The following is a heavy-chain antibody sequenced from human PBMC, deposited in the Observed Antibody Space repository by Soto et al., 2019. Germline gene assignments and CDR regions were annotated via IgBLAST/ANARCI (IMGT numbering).Heavy chain of an antibody. D-gene: IGHD3-16*01. CDR1: GDSVSRNTAT. V-gene: IGHV6-1*01. Sequence: PSQTLSLTCAISGDSVSRNTATWNWIRQSPSRGLEWLGRTYYRSKWFNDYAVSVKSRITINADTSKNQFSLQLNSVTPEDTAVYYCARGSLRGGNWYFDLWGRGTLVTVSS. CDR2: TYYRSKWFN. CDR3: ARGSLRGGNWYFDL. J-gene: IGHJ2*01.